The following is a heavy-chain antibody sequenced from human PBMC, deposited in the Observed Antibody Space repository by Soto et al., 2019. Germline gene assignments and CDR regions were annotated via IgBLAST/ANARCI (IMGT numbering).Heavy chain of an antibody. V-gene: IGHV4-34*01. CDR2: INHSGST. D-gene: IGHD6-13*01. Sequence: SETLSLTCAVYGGSFSGYYWSWIRQPPGKGLEWIGEINHSGSTNYNPSLKSRVTISVDTSKNQFSLKLSSVTAADTAVYYCARARSYSSSWYGLNYFDYWGQGTLVTVSS. CDR3: ARARSYSSSWYGLNYFDY. CDR1: GGSFSGYY. J-gene: IGHJ4*02.